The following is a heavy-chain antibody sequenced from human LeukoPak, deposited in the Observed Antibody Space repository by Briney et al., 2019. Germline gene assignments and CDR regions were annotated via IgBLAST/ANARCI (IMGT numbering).Heavy chain of an antibody. D-gene: IGHD2-2*01. CDR2: INWNGGST. CDR3: ARDRTVVPAAYAGDAFDI. V-gene: IGHV3-20*01. Sequence: GSLRLSCAVAGFTVSSNYMSWVRQAPGKGLEWVSGINWNGGSTGYADSVKGRFTISRDNAKNSLYLQMNSLRAEDTALYHCARDRTVVPAAYAGDAFDIWGQGTMVTVSS. J-gene: IGHJ3*02. CDR1: GFTVSSNY.